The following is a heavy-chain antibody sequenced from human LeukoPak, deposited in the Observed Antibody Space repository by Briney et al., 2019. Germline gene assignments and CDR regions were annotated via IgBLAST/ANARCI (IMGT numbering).Heavy chain of an antibody. CDR3: ASDGVAVADGWAGFDS. V-gene: IGHV3-53*01. CDR1: GFTFSSYS. J-gene: IGHJ5*01. CDR2: IYSGGST. Sequence: GGSLRLSCAASGFTFSSYSMSWVRQAPGKGLEWVSVIYSGGSTYYADSVKGRFTISRDNSKNTLYLQMNSLRAEDTAVYYCASDGVAVADGWAGFDSWGQGTLVTVSS. D-gene: IGHD6-19*01.